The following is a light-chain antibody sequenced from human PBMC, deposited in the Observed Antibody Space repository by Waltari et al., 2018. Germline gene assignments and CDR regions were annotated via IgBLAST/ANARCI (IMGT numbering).Light chain of an antibody. CDR1: RSVHNTF. CDR2: ITS. J-gene: IGKJ2*01. Sequence: EVVLTQSPATLSVSPGGGATLSCRASRSVHNTFLAWYQHKPGQAPRPLIYITSTRATGVPDRFTGSGSGTDFTLTITSVEPGDSAVYYCQQFGGSPMYTFGQGTTLGI. V-gene: IGKV3-20*01. CDR3: QQFGGSPMYT.